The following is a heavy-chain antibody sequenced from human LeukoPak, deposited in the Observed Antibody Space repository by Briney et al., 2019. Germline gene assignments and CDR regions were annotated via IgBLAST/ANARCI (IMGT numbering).Heavy chain of an antibody. D-gene: IGHD2-15*01. CDR2: IIPIFGTA. V-gene: IGHV1-69*05. Sequence: GASVKVSCKASGGTFSSYAISWVRQAPGQGLEWMGRIIPIFGTANYAQKFQGRVTITTDESTSTAYMELSSLRSEDTAVYYCARDARIPYYFDYWGQGNLVSVSS. CDR1: GGTFSSYA. J-gene: IGHJ4*02. CDR3: ARDARIPYYFDY.